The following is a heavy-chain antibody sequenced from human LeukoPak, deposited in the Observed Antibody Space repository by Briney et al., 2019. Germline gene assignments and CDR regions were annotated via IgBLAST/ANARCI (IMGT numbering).Heavy chain of an antibody. CDR2: VNHSGST. V-gene: IGHV4-34*01. Sequence: PSETLSLTCAVYGGSFSGYYWSWIRQPPGKGLEWIGEVNHSGSTNYNPSLKSRVTIAVDTSQSQFSLKLSSVTAADTAVYYCARGLVGLTPHAGVFQIWGQGTKVTVSS. D-gene: IGHD1-26*01. CDR1: GGSFSGYY. J-gene: IGHJ3*02. CDR3: ARGLVGLTPHAGVFQI.